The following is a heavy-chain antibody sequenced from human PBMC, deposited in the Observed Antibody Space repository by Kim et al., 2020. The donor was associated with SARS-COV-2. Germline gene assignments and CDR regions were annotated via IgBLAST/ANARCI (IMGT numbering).Heavy chain of an antibody. V-gene: IGHV1-69*01. J-gene: IGHJ4*02. Sequence: KFQGRVTITADESTSTAYMELSSLRSEDTAVYYCARVYYDSSGYYGGFDYWGQGTLVTVSS. CDR3: ARVYYDSSGYYGGFDY. D-gene: IGHD3-22*01.